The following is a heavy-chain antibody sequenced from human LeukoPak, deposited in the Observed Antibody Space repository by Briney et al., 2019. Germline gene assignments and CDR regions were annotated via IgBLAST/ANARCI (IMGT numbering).Heavy chain of an antibody. Sequence: GGSLRLSCAASGISFSSHGMHWVRQAPGKGLEWVAVIWYDGSNIYYADSVKGRFTISRDNSKNTLYLQMNSLRAEDTALYYCARARNDYDSNGFPLLDYWGQGTLVTVSS. CDR1: GISFSSHG. V-gene: IGHV3-33*01. CDR3: ARARNDYDSNGFPLLDY. D-gene: IGHD3-22*01. CDR2: IWYDGSNI. J-gene: IGHJ4*02.